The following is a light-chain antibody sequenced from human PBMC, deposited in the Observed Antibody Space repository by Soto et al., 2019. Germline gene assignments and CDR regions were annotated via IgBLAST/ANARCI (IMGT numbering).Light chain of an antibody. V-gene: IGKV1-33*01. CDR1: QHISTY. Sequence: DIQMTQSPSSLSASVGDRVTITCQSSQHISTYLNWFQQKPGKAPELLIYDASNFVPGVPSRFSGSELGTDFTFTISSLQPEDIATYYCRRYDDLPSTFGPGTKVDIK. CDR2: DAS. J-gene: IGKJ3*01. CDR3: RRYDDLPST.